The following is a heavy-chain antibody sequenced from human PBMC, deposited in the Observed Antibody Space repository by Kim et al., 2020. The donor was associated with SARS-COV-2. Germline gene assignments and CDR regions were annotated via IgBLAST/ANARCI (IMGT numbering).Heavy chain of an antibody. D-gene: IGHD3-10*01. CDR2: ISWNSGSI. Sequence: GGSLRLSCAASGFTFDDYAMHWVRQAPGKGLEWVSVISWNSGSIGYADSVKGRFTISRDNAKNSQYLQMNSLRAEDTALYDCAKERPRTITMVRGVIITGDIHFDYWGQGTLVTVSS. CDR3: AKERPRTITMVRGVIITGDIHFDY. CDR1: GFTFDDYA. J-gene: IGHJ4*02. V-gene: IGHV3-9*01.